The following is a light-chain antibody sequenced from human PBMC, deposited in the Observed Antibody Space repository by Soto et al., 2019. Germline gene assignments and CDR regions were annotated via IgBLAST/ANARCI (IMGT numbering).Light chain of an antibody. CDR3: QQYNNWPRT. J-gene: IGKJ1*01. Sequence: DMVMTQSPATLSVSPGERATLSCRASQSVSSSLAWYQQKPGQAPRLLIHGASTRATGIPARFSGSASGTEFTLTISSLQSEDFAVYYCQQYNNWPRTFGQGTKVDIK. CDR2: GAS. CDR1: QSVSSS. V-gene: IGKV3-15*01.